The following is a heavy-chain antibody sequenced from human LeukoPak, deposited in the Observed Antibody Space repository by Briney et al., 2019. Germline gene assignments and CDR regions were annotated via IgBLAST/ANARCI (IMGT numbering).Heavy chain of an antibody. D-gene: IGHD3-9*01. V-gene: IGHV4-38-2*02. CDR1: GFTFSDYY. J-gene: IGHJ3*02. CDR2: IYYSGST. Sequence: GSLRLSCAASGFTFSDYYMSWIRQPPGKGLEWIGSIYYSGSTYYNPSLKSRVTISVDTSKNQFSLKLSSVTAADTAVYYCARDHKRLRYFVVQTRRGNAFDIWGQGTMVTVSS. CDR3: ARDHKRLRYFVVQTRRGNAFDI.